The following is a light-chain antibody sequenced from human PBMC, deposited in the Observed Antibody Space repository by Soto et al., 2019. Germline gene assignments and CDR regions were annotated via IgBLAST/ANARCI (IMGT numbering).Light chain of an antibody. CDR1: QGISNY. CDR2: CAS. Sequence: DIQMTQSPSSLSAYLGDRVTITCRASQGISNYLAWYQQKPGRLPKLLLFCASTLQSGVPARFSGSGSGTLFTLTINGLLPEDVATYYCQKYDRAPFTFGPGTKVDFK. J-gene: IGKJ3*01. CDR3: QKYDRAPFT. V-gene: IGKV1-27*01.